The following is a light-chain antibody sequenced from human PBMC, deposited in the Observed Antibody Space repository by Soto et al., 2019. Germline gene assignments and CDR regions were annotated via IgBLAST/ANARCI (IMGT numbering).Light chain of an antibody. CDR1: QGISSY. V-gene: IGKV1-8*01. J-gene: IGKJ4*01. Sequence: AIRMTQSPSSLSGSTGDRVTIAFLASQGISSYLAWYQQKPGKAPKLLIYAASTLQSGVPSRFSGSGSGTEFTLTISSLQADDFAIYYCQQYNGYRLAFGGGTKVDIK. CDR3: QQYNGYRLA. CDR2: AAS.